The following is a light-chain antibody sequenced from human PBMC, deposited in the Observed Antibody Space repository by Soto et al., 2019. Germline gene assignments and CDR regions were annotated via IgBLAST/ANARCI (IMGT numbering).Light chain of an antibody. CDR1: SSDVGGHDF. Sequence: QSALTQPPSASGSPGQSVIISCTGTSSDVGGHDFVSWYQQFPGKAPKLVIYDVDKRPSGVPDRFSGSKSGNTASLTVSGLQAEDEANYYCAAWDDSLRGYVFGTGTKVTVL. J-gene: IGLJ1*01. CDR2: DVD. V-gene: IGLV2-8*01. CDR3: AAWDDSLRGYV.